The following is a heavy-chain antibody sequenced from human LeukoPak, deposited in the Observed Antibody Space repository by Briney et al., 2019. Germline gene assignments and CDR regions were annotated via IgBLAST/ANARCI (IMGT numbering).Heavy chain of an antibody. J-gene: IGHJ5*02. V-gene: IGHV3-30*18. CDR2: ISYDGSNK. CDR1: EFTFSSYS. Sequence: GGSLRLSCAASEFTFSSYSMNWVRQAPGKGLEWVAVISYDGSNKYYADSVKGRFTISRDNSKNTLYLQMNSLRAEDTAVYYCAKDQGYYDSSGYYRSNWFDPWGQGTLVTVSS. D-gene: IGHD3-22*01. CDR3: AKDQGYYDSSGYYRSNWFDP.